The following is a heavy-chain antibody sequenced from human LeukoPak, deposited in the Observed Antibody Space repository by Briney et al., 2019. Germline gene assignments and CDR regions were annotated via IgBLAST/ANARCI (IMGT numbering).Heavy chain of an antibody. D-gene: IGHD3-10*01. J-gene: IGHJ4*02. CDR1: GFTFSSYA. V-gene: IGHV3-23*01. CDR2: ISGGGST. CDR3: ARVRGVIESGPGRY. Sequence: GGSLRLSCAASGFTFSSYAMSWVRQAPGKGLEWVSAISGGGSTYYADSVKGRFTISRDNSKNTLYLQMNSLRAEDTAVYYCARVRGVIESGPGRYWGQGTLVTVSS.